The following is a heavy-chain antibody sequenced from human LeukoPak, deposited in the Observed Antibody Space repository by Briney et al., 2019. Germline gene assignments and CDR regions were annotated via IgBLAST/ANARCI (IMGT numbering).Heavy chain of an antibody. CDR3: ASLDPAAAAAFDI. J-gene: IGHJ3*02. CDR1: GGSFSGYY. D-gene: IGHD6-13*01. V-gene: IGHV4-34*01. CDR2: INHSGST. Sequence: SETLSLTCAVYGGSFSGYYWSWIRQPPGKGLEWIGEINHSGSTNYNPSLKSRVTISVDTSKNQFSLKLSSVTAADTAVYYCASLDPAAAAAFDIWGQGTMVTVSS.